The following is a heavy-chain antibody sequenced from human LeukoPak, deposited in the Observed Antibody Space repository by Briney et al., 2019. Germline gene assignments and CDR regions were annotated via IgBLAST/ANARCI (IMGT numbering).Heavy chain of an antibody. CDR3: ARRYSGSYRPSRS. D-gene: IGHD1-26*01. CDR2: ISYDGSNK. V-gene: IGHV3-30*04. Sequence: PGGSLRLSCAASGFTFSTYAIHWVRQAPGKGLEWVAVISYDGSNKFYADSVKGRFTISRDNSKNTLYLQMNSLRAEDTAVYYCARRYSGSYRPSRSWGQGTLVTVSS. J-gene: IGHJ5*02. CDR1: GFTFSTYA.